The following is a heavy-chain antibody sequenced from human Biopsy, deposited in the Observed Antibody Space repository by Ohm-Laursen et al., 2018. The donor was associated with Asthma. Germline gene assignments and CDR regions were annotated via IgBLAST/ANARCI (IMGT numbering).Heavy chain of an antibody. Sequence: SLRVSCTASGFTYSSYRRHWVRQAPGRGPEYVSFIATDGSNKFYADSVKGRFTVSRDNSKHTLYLHMTGLRAVYSGVYYCVKDHSAGYYYFDDWGQGAQVTVSS. J-gene: IGHJ4*02. CDR1: GFTYSSYR. CDR2: IATDGSNK. D-gene: IGHD2-21*01. V-gene: IGHV3-64D*08. CDR3: VKDHSAGYYYFDD.